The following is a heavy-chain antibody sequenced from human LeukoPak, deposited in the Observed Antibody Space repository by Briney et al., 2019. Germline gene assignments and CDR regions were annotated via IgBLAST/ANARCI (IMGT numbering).Heavy chain of an antibody. D-gene: IGHD3-10*01. CDR2: IYYSGST. J-gene: IGHJ4*02. CDR1: GGSISSYY. Sequence: PSETLSPTCTVSGGSISSYYWSWIRQPPGKGLEWIGYIYYSGSTNYNPSLKSRVTISVDTSKNQFSLKLSSVTAADTAVYYCARGPFRGFDYWGQGTLVTVSS. V-gene: IGHV4-59*01. CDR3: ARGPFRGFDY.